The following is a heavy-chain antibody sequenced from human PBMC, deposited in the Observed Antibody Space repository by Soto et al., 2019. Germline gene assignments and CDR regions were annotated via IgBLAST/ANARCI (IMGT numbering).Heavy chain of an antibody. D-gene: IGHD3-10*01. CDR3: ARAGAAVIWFGESPQPPTGMDV. V-gene: IGHV4-59*01. CDR2: IYYSGST. CDR1: GGSISSYY. Sequence: SETLSLTCTVSGGSISSYYWSWIRQPPGKGLEWIGYIYYSGSTNYNPSLKSRVTISVDTSKNQFSLKLSSVTAADTAVYYCARAGAAVIWFGESPQPPTGMDVWGQGTTVTVSS. J-gene: IGHJ6*02.